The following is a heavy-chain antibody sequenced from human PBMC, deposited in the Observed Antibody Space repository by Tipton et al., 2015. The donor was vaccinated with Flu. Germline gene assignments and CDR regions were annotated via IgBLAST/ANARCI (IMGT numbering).Heavy chain of an antibody. D-gene: IGHD2-15*01. CDR1: GITFSSYA. Sequence: SLRLSCTASGITFSSYAMSWVRQAPGKGLEWVSRIVRSGTTTYYADSVKGRFTISRDNSKNTLYMQMNNLIVEDPGTYYCAKELLRKSSGTRGGGCWGQGPLVTVS. J-gene: IGHJ4*02. CDR2: IVRSGTTT. CDR3: AKELLRKSSGTRGGGC. V-gene: IGHV3-23*01.